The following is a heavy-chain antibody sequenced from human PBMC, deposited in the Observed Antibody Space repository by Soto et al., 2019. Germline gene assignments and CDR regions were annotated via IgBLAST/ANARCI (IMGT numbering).Heavy chain of an antibody. CDR1: GGSFSGYY. D-gene: IGHD6-19*01. CDR3: ARGRLGSGSRRNPSDY. CDR2: INHSGST. Sequence: QVQLQQWGAGLLKPSETLSLTCAVYGGSFSGYYWSWIRQPPGKGLEWIGEINHSGSTNYNPSLKSRVTNSXVTSKXXFSLKLSSVTAAGTAVYYCARGRLGSGSRRNPSDYWGQGTLVTVSS. V-gene: IGHV4-34*01. J-gene: IGHJ4*02.